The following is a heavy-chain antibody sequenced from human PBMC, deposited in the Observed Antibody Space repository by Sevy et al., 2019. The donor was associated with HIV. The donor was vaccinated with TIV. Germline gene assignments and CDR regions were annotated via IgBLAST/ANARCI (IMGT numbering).Heavy chain of an antibody. CDR2: ISSSSNYI. V-gene: IGHV3-21*01. Sequence: GGSLRLSCAASGFTFSGYSMNWVRQGPGKGLEWISSISSSSNYIYYADSVRGRVTISRDNAKNSLYLQINSLRAEDTAVYYCATDRKGELSAYDGASYYGMDVWGQGTTVTVSS. D-gene: IGHD5-12*01. CDR3: ATDRKGELSAYDGASYYGMDV. CDR1: GFTFSGYS. J-gene: IGHJ6*02.